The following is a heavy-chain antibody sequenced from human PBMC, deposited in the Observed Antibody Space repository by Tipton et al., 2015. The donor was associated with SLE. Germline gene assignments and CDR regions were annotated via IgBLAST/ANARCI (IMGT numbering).Heavy chain of an antibody. V-gene: IGHV3-23*01. CDR3: ASATLIAGP. J-gene: IGHJ4*02. CDR1: GFTFSNYA. D-gene: IGHD2-21*01. Sequence: GSLRLSCAASGFTFSNYAMSWVRQAPGKGLEWVSAISGSGGSTYYADSVRGRFTISRDNAKNTVFLQLSSLRAEDTAIYYCASATLIAGPWGQGILVTVSS. CDR2: ISGSGGST.